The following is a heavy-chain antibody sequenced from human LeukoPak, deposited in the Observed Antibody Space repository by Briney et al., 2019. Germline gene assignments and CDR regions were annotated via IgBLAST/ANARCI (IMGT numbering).Heavy chain of an antibody. Sequence: SETLSLTCTVSGGSLSSYYWSWIRQSPGKGLEWIGYIYYSGSTNYNPSLKSRVTISVDTSKNQFSLKLSSVTAADTAVYYCARHRHYYDSSGYSYYFDYWGQGTLVTVSS. CDR2: IYYSGST. J-gene: IGHJ4*02. CDR1: GGSLSSYY. CDR3: ARHRHYYDSSGYSYYFDY. V-gene: IGHV4-59*08. D-gene: IGHD3-22*01.